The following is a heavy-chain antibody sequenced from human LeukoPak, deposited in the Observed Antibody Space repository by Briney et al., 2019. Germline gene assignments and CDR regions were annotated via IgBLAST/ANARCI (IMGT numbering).Heavy chain of an antibody. CDR3: AKARPLRGSGSYPHYFGMDV. D-gene: IGHD3-10*01. CDR2: ISYDGSNR. J-gene: IGHJ6*02. CDR1: GFTFSNYG. V-gene: IGHV3-30*18. Sequence: GRSLRLSCAASGFTFSNYGMHWVRQAPGKGLEWVAVISYDGSNRYYADSVKGRFTISRDNSKNTLYLQMNSLRAEDTAVVYYCAKARPLRGSGSYPHYFGMDVWGQGTTVTVSS.